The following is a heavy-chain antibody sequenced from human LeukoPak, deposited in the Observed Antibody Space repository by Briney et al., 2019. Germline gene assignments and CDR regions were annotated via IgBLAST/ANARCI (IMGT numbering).Heavy chain of an antibody. CDR2: INSDGSST. V-gene: IGHV3-74*01. CDR3: ARVSPEGDYDY. Sequence: PGGSLRLSCAASGFTFSSYWMHWVRQAPGKGLVWVSRINSDGSSTSYADSVKGRFTISRDTAKNTLYLQMNSLRAEDTAVYYCARVSPEGDYDYWGQGTLVTVSS. J-gene: IGHJ4*02. D-gene: IGHD4-17*01. CDR1: GFTFSSYW.